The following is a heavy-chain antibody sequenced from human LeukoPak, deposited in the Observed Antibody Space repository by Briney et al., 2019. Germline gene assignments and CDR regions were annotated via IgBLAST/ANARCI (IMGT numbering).Heavy chain of an antibody. CDR1: GGSISSGGYY. Sequence: SETLSLTCTVSGGSISSGGYYWSWIRQPPGKGLEWIAYIYHSGSTYYNPSLKSRVTISVDRSKNQFSLKLSSVTAADTAVYYCARATVTFDYWGQGTLVTVSS. D-gene: IGHD4-11*01. J-gene: IGHJ4*02. CDR3: ARATVTFDY. V-gene: IGHV4-30-2*01. CDR2: IYHSGST.